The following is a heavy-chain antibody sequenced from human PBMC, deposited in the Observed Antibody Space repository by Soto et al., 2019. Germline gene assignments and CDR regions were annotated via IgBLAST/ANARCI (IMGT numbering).Heavy chain of an antibody. V-gene: IGHV3-9*01. D-gene: IGHD2-15*01. J-gene: IGHJ4*02. CDR2: ISWNSGNI. CDR3: AKVIYGGSFDY. Sequence: EVQLVESGGGLVQPGRSLRLSCAASGFTFDDYAMHWVRLAPGKGLAWVSGISWNSGNIGYADSVKGRFTISRVNAKNSLYLQMNSLTSEHRALYRCAKVIYGGSFDYWGQGTLVTVSS. CDR1: GFTFDDYA.